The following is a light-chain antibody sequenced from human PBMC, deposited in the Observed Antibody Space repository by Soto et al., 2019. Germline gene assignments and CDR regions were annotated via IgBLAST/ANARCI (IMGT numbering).Light chain of an antibody. CDR1: QSVSSN. V-gene: IGKV3-15*01. CDR2: GAS. J-gene: IGKJ1*01. Sequence: ETVMTQSPATLSVSPGERATLSCRASQSVSSNLAWYQQKPGQAPRLLIYGASTRATGIPARFSGSGSGTEFTLTISSLQSEDFAVYYCQHYNNWLRTFGQGTKVEIK. CDR3: QHYNNWLRT.